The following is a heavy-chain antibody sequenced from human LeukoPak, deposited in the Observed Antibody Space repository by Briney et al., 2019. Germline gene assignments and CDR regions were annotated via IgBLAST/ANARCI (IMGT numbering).Heavy chain of an antibody. J-gene: IGHJ4*02. CDR2: ISSSIYT. CDR3: ARGSPPDY. V-gene: IGHV3-11*05. Sequence: GGSLRLSCAASGFIFSDYYMSWIRQAPGKGLEWLSYISSSIYTSYADSVKGRFTISRDNAKNSLYLQLNSLRAEDTAVYYCARGSPPDYWGQGTLVTASS. D-gene: IGHD2-15*01. CDR1: GFIFSDYY.